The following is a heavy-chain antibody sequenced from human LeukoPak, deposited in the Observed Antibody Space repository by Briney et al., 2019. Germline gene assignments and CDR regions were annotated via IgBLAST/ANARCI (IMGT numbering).Heavy chain of an antibody. CDR2: INHSGST. Sequence: PSETLSLTCAVYGGSFSGYYWSWIRQPPGKGLEWIGEINHSGSTNYNPSLKSRVTISVDTSKNQFSLKLSSVTAADTAVYYCAISHPSYYYGMDVRGQGTTVTVSS. CDR3: AISHPSYYYGMDV. CDR1: GGSFSGYY. J-gene: IGHJ6*02. V-gene: IGHV4-34*01.